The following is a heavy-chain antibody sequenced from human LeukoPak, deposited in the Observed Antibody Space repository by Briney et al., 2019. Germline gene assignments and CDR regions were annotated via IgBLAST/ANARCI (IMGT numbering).Heavy chain of an antibody. CDR2: IYHSGST. CDR1: GYSISSGYY. D-gene: IGHD6-19*01. Sequence: SETLSLTCTVSGYSISSGYYWGWIRQPPGKGLEWIGSIYHSGSTYYNPSLKSRVTISVDTSKNQFSLKLSSVTAADTAVYYCARDGTSSSGWYSDDWFDPWGQGTLVTVSS. J-gene: IGHJ5*02. CDR3: ARDGTSSSGWYSDDWFDP. V-gene: IGHV4-38-2*02.